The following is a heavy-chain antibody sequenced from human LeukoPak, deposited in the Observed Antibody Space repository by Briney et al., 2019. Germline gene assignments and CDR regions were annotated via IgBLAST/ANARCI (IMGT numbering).Heavy chain of an antibody. CDR1: GFTFSSYG. CDR2: ISYDGSNK. D-gene: IGHD5-24*01. Sequence: PGRSLRLSCAASGFTFSSYGMHWVRQAPGKGLEWVAVISYDGSNKYYADSVKGRFTISRDNSKNTLYLQMNSLRAEDTAVYYCAKEMATIRKILAFDYWGQGTLVTVSS. J-gene: IGHJ4*02. CDR3: AKEMATIRKILAFDY. V-gene: IGHV3-30*18.